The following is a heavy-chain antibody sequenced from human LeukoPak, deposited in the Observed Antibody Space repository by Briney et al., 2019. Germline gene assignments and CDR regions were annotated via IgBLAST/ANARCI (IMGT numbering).Heavy chain of an antibody. CDR1: DGSISSYY. V-gene: IGHV4-59*01. D-gene: IGHD5-12*01. J-gene: IGHJ6*03. CDR2: IYYSGST. CDR3: ASARRRGSYYYYYYYMDV. Sequence: SETLSLTCTVSDGSISSYYWSWIRQPPGKGLEWIGYIYYSGSTNYNPSLKSRVTISVDTSKNQFSLKLSSVTAADTAVYYCASARRRGSYYYYYYYMDVWGKGTTVTVSS.